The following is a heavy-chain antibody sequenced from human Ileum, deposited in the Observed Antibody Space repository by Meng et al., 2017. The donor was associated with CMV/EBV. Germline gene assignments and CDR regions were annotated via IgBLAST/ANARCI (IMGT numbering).Heavy chain of an antibody. Sequence: SETLSLTCAVYGGSFSGYYWSWIRQPPGKGLDWIASFYYSGTTYYNPSLKSRVTISVDTSKNQFSLNLSSVTAADTAVYYCARGARYCSSTSCPQYFQHWGQGTLVTVSS. D-gene: IGHD2-2*01. J-gene: IGHJ1*01. CDR3: ARGARYCSSTSCPQYFQH. CDR1: GGSFSGYY. CDR2: FYYSGTT. V-gene: IGHV4-34*01.